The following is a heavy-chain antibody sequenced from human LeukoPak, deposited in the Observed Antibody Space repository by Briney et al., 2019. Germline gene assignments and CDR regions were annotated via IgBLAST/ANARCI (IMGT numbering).Heavy chain of an antibody. CDR1: GGTFSSYA. J-gene: IGHJ6*03. D-gene: IGHD1-26*01. Sequence: ASVKVSCKASGGTFSSYAISWVRQAPGQGLEWKGRIIPIFGTANYAQKFQGRVTITTDESTSTAYMELSSLRSEDTAVYYCAREGSSGSYYSYYYYMDVWGKGTTVTVSS. CDR3: AREGSSGSYYSYYYYMDV. CDR2: IIPIFGTA. V-gene: IGHV1-69*05.